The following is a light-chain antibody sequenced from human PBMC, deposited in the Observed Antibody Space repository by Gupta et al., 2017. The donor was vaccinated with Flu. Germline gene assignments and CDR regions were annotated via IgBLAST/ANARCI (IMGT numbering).Light chain of an antibody. Sequence: QSVLTQPPSASGTPGQRVTISCSGSNSNTGSNTVNWYQQLSGTAPKLLIYSDNRRPSGVPHRFSGSKSGTSASLAISGLQSEDEADYYCSAWDDGLNGSVIFGGGTKLTVL. CDR2: SDN. CDR1: NSNTGSNT. J-gene: IGLJ2*01. CDR3: SAWDDGLNGSVI. V-gene: IGLV1-44*01.